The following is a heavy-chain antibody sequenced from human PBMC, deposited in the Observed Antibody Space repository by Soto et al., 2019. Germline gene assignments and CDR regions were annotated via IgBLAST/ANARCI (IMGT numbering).Heavy chain of an antibody. CDR3: ARDSDRGWYRGGAFDI. CDR2: IWYDGSNK. CDR1: GFTFSSYG. V-gene: IGHV3-33*01. D-gene: IGHD6-19*01. Sequence: GGSLRLSCAASGFTFSSYGMHWVRQAPGKGLEWVAVIWYDGSNKYYADSVKGRFTISRDNSKNTLYLQMNSLRAEDTAVYYCARDSDRGWYRGGAFDIWGQGTMVTVSS. J-gene: IGHJ3*02.